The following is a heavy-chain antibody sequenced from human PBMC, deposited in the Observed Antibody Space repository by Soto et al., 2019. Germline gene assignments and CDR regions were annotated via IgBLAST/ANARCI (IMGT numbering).Heavy chain of an antibody. CDR3: ARDRAADGTYYYYGMDV. D-gene: IGHD6-13*01. CDR1: GYTFTSYG. Sequence: GASVKVSCKASGYTFTSYGISWVRQAPGQGLEWMGWISAYNGNTNYAQKLQGRVTMTTDTSTSTAYMELRSLRSDDTAVYYCARDRAADGTYYYYGMDVWGQGTTVTVSS. J-gene: IGHJ6*02. CDR2: ISAYNGNT. V-gene: IGHV1-18*04.